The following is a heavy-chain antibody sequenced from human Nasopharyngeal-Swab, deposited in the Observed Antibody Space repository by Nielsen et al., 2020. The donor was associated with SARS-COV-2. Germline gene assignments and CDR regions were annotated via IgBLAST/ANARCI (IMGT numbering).Heavy chain of an antibody. D-gene: IGHD2-15*01. J-gene: IGHJ3*02. CDR3: ARDRVCSGGSCYRVDAFDI. CDR2: INPNSGGT. CDR1: GYTFTGYF. Sequence: ASVTVSCKASGYTFTGYFMHWVRQAPGQGLEWMGWINPNSGGTNCAQKFQGRVTMTRDTSISTAYMELSRLRSDDTAVYYCARDRVCSGGSCYRVDAFDIWGQGTMVTVSS. V-gene: IGHV1-2*02.